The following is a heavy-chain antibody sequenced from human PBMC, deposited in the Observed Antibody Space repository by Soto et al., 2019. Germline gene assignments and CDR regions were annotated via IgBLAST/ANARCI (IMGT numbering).Heavy chain of an antibody. CDR2: IYYSGST. J-gene: IGHJ6*02. D-gene: IGHD2-15*01. CDR3: ARDHLRGYCIGGSCYSRYYYYGMDV. Sequence: SETLSLTCTVSGDSISSYYWSWIRQPPGKGLEWIGNIYYSGSTNYNPSLKSRVTISVDTSKNQFSLKLSSVTTADTAVYYCARDHLRGYCIGGSCYSRYYYYGMDVWGQGTTVTVSS. V-gene: IGHV4-59*01. CDR1: GDSISSYY.